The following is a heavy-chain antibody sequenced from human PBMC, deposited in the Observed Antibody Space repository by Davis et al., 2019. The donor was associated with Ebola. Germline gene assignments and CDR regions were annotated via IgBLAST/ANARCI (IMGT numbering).Heavy chain of an antibody. CDR3: ARLIVSPRPYGMDV. CDR1: GYTFASYW. Sequence: KVSCKGSGYTFASYWIGWVRQMPGKGLEWMGIIYPGDSDTRYSPSFQGQVTISADKSISTAYLQWSSLKASDTAMYYCARLIVSPRPYGMDVWGQGTTVTASS. CDR2: IYPGDSDT. D-gene: IGHD2/OR15-2a*01. J-gene: IGHJ6*02. V-gene: IGHV5-51*01.